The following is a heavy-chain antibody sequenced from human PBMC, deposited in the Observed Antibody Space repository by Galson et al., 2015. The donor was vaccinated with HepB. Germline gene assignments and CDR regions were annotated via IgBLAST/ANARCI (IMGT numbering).Heavy chain of an antibody. CDR3: AKVRHPGYYYGLAV. CDR2: ISYDGSRN. J-gene: IGHJ6*02. Sequence: SLRLSCAASGFGFSNYGMHWVRQAPGKGLEWVAVISYDGSRNYYADSVQGRFTISRDNSRDTLYLRMNSLKTEDTAVYYCAKVRHPGYYYGLAVWGQGTAVTVSS. CDR1: GFGFSNYG. V-gene: IGHV3-30*18.